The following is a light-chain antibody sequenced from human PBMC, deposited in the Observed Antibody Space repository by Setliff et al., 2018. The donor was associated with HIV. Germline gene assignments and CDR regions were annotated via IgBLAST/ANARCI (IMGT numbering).Light chain of an antibody. CDR1: QGIRND. Sequence: AIQMTQSPSSLSASVGDTVTITCRASQGIRNDLGWYQQKPGKAPELLIYEASSLEGGVPSRFSGSGYGTDFTLTISSLQPEDFATYYCLQDYSYPRTFGQGTKV. J-gene: IGKJ1*01. CDR2: EAS. CDR3: LQDYSYPRT. V-gene: IGKV1-6*01.